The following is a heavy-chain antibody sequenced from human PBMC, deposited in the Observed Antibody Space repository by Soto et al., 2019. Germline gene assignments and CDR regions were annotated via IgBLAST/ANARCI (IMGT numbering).Heavy chain of an antibody. J-gene: IGHJ4*02. V-gene: IGHV1-69*02. CDR2: IIPILGIA. D-gene: IGHD4-17*01. CDR3: ARVTHYGDYDFDY. CDR1: GGTFSSYT. Sequence: ASVKVSCKASGGTFSSYTISWVRQAPGQGLEWMGRIIPILGIANYAQKFQGRVTITADKSTSTAYMELSSLRSEDTAVYYCARVTHYGDYDFDYWGQGTLVTVSS.